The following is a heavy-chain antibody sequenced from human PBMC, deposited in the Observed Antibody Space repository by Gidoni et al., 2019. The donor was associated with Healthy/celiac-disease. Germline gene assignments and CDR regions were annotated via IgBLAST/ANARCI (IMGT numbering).Heavy chain of an antibody. J-gene: IGHJ4*02. Sequence: QVQLQQRGAGLLKPSEPLPLSCAVSGGSFWGYYWSCCRQPPGKGLEWIGEINPRGSTNYNPSLKRRVTISVDTSKNQFSLKLSSVTAADTAVYYCARSAYCGGDCYPYYFDYWGQGTLVTVSS. CDR2: INPRGST. D-gene: IGHD2-21*01. CDR3: ARSAYCGGDCYPYYFDY. CDR1: GGSFWGYY. V-gene: IGHV4-34*01.